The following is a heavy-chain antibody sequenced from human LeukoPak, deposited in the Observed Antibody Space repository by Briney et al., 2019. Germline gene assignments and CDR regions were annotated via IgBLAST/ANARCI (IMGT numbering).Heavy chain of an antibody. D-gene: IGHD3-3*01. V-gene: IGHV3-23*01. J-gene: IGHJ4*02. CDR2: TSGSDGTT. Sequence: GGSLRLSCAASGFTFSNYAVTWVRQTPGKGLEWVSTTSGSDGTTYYADSVKGRFTISRDDSKNTLYLHMNSLRAEDTAVYYCAKEGGSSIWSGSHFDYWGQGTLVTVSS. CDR1: GFTFSNYA. CDR3: AKEGGSSIWSGSHFDY.